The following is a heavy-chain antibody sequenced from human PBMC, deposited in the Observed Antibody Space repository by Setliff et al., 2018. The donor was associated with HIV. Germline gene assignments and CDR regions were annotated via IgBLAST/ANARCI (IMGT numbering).Heavy chain of an antibody. J-gene: IGHJ4*02. CDR2: IYTSGSA. CDR1: SDSMSHYF. V-gene: IGHV4-4*09. D-gene: IGHD2-8*01. CDR3: ARQERYCTSADYYRYFNY. Sequence: PSETLSLTCSVASDSMSHYFWSWIRQAPGRGLEWIGYIYTSGSATYNPSLESRLTISVDTSRNLFSLNLKSVTAADTAIYYCARQERYCTSADYYRYFNYWGQGTLVTVSS.